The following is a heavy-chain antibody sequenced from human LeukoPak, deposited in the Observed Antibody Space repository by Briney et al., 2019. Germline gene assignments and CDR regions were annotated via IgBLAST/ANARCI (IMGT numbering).Heavy chain of an antibody. CDR3: ARDHYDILTGFLRFDP. D-gene: IGHD3-9*01. V-gene: IGHV4-4*07. J-gene: IGHJ5*02. Sequence: PSETLSLTCTVSGGSISSYYWSWIRQPAGKGLEWIGRIYTSGSTNYNPSLKSQVTMSVDTSKNQFSLKLSSVTAADTAVYYCARDHYDILTGFLRFDPWGQGTLVTVSS. CDR1: GGSISSYY. CDR2: IYTSGST.